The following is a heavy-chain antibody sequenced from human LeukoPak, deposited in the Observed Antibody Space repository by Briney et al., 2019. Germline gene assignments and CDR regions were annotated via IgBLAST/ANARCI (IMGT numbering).Heavy chain of an antibody. J-gene: IGHJ4*02. CDR2: INPSGGST. D-gene: IGHD3-10*02. CDR1: GYTFTSYY. V-gene: IGHV1-46*01. CDR3: ARAPLYGGFDY. Sequence: ASVKVSCKASGYTFTSYYMHWVRQAPGQGLEWMGKINPSGGSTSHAQKFQGRVTMTRDMSTSTVYMELSSLRSEDTAVYYCARAPLYGGFDYWGQGTLVTVSS.